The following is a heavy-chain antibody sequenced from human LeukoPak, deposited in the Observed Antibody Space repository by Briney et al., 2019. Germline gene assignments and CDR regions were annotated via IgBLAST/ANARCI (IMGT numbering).Heavy chain of an antibody. D-gene: IGHD3-16*01. CDR3: ARMGDWFDP. J-gene: IGHJ5*02. V-gene: IGHV4-4*09. Sequence: PSETLSLTCAVSGGSISSYYWSWIRQPPGKGLEWIGYIYTSGSTNYNPSLKSRVTISVDTSKNQFSLKLSSATAADTAVYYCARMGDWFDPWGQGTLVTVSS. CDR2: IYTSGST. CDR1: GGSISSYY.